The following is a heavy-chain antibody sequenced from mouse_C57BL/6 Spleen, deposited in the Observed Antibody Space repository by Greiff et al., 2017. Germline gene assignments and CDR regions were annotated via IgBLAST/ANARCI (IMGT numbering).Heavy chain of an antibody. CDR1: GFNIKNTY. CDR2: IYPANGNT. CDR3: ARGLLADYCAMGY. Sequence: EVQLQQSVAELVRPGASVKLSCTASGFNIKNTYMHWVKQRPGQGLEWIGRIYPANGNTKYTPKFKGKATITADTSSTTAYLQLSSLTSEDNAIYSYARGLLADYCAMGYWGQGTSVTVSS. V-gene: IGHV14-3*01. D-gene: IGHD1-1*01. J-gene: IGHJ4*01.